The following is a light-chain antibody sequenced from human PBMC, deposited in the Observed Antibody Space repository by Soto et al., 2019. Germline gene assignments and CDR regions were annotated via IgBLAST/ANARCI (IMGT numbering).Light chain of an antibody. Sequence: IQLTQSPSSLSASVGDRVTITCRASQGISSYLAWYQQKPGKAPKLLIYAASTLQSGVPSRFSGSGSGTDFTLTISCLQSEDFATYYCQQYYSYPRTFGQRTMVDI. J-gene: IGKJ1*01. CDR2: AAS. CDR1: QGISSY. CDR3: QQYYSYPRT. V-gene: IGKV1-9*01.